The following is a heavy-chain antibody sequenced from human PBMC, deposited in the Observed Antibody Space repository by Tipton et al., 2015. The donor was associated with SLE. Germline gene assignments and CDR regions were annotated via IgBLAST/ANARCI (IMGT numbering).Heavy chain of an antibody. CDR1: GFTFSSYS. CDR2: ISSSSSTI. CDR3: ARDKGGIVGATHDAFDI. D-gene: IGHD1-26*01. V-gene: IGHV3-48*04. J-gene: IGHJ3*02. Sequence: SLRLSCAASGFTFSSYSMNWVRQAPGKGLEWVSYISSSSSTIYYADSVKGRFTISRDNAKNSLYLQMNSLRAEDTAVYYCARDKGGIVGATHDAFDIWGQGTMVTVSS.